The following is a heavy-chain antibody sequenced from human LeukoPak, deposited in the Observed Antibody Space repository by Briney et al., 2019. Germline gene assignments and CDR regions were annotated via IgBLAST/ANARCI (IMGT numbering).Heavy chain of an antibody. V-gene: IGHV4-4*02. J-gene: IGHJ6*04. CDR1: GGSISSSNW. CDR2: IYHSGST. Sequence: SGTLSLTCAVSGGSISSSNWWSWVRQPPGKGLEWIGEIYHSGSTNYNPPLKSRVTISVDKSKNQFSLKLSSVTAADTAVYYCASQGDYYYYSMDVWGKGTTVTVSS. CDR3: ASQGDYYYYSMDV.